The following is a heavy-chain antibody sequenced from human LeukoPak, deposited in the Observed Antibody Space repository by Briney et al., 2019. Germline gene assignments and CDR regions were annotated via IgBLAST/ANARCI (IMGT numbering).Heavy chain of an antibody. CDR2: IIPILGIA. V-gene: IGHV1-69*04. CDR1: GGTFSSYA. Sequence: SVKVSCKASGGTFSSYAISWVRQAPGQGLEWMGRIIPILGIANYAQKFQGRVTITADKSTSTAYMELSSLRSEDTAVYYCARDTYPEVAAGTIDYWGQGTLVTVSS. J-gene: IGHJ4*02. CDR3: ARDTYPEVAAGTIDY. D-gene: IGHD6-13*01.